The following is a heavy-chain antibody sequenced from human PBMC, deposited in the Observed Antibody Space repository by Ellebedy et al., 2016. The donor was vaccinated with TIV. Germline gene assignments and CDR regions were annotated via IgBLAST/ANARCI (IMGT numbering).Heavy chain of an antibody. D-gene: IGHD4-17*01. Sequence: GESLKISCKISGYNFSNNWISWVRQNPGKGLEWMGRLHPSDSDTDYRPSFRGHVTMSVDKSISFAFLQWSSLQAADTAMYYCARRGDSDFDSWGQGTVVTVSP. CDR3: ARRGDSDFDS. V-gene: IGHV5-10-1*01. CDR1: GYNFSNNW. J-gene: IGHJ4*02. CDR2: LHPSDSDT.